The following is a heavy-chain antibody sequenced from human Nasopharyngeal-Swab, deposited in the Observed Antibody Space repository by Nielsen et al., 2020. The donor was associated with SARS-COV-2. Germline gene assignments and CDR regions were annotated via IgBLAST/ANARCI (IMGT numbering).Heavy chain of an antibody. CDR1: GFTFSSYA. J-gene: IGHJ6*02. D-gene: IGHD2-21*02. CDR2: ISGSGGST. CDR3: ANAYCGGDCYSHDYYYYYGMDV. V-gene: IGHV3-23*01. Sequence: GESLQISCAASGFTFSSYAMSWVRQAPGKGLEWVSAISGSGGSTYYADSVKGRFTISRDNSKNTLYLQMDSLRAEDTAVYYCANAYCGGDCYSHDYYYYYGMDVWGQGTTVTVSS.